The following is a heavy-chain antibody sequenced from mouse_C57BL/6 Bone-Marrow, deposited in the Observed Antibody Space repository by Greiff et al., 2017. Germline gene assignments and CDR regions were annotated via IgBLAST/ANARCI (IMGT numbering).Heavy chain of an antibody. Sequence: QVQLQQPGAELVKPGASVKLSCKASGYTFTSYWMHWVKQRPGQGLEWIGMIHPNSGSTNYNQKFKSKATLTVYKSSSTAYMQLRSLTSEDSAVYYCARGAILRSFAYWGQGTLVTVSA. CDR3: ARGAILRSFAY. D-gene: IGHD1-1*01. CDR2: IHPNSGST. CDR1: GYTFTSYW. V-gene: IGHV1-64*01. J-gene: IGHJ3*01.